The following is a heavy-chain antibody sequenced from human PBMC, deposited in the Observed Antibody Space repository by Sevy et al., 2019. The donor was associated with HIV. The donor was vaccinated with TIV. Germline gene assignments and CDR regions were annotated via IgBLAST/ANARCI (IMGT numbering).Heavy chain of an antibody. CDR1: GYTFTSYG. CDR2: ISAYNGNT. D-gene: IGHD2-2*01. V-gene: IGHV1-18*01. Sequence: ASVKVSCKASGYTFTSYGISWVRQAPGQGLEWMGWISAYNGNTNYAQKLQGRVTMTTDTSTSTAYMELRSLRSDDTAVYYCARETYGSSTSCYGMDVWGQGTTVTVSS. CDR3: ARETYGSSTSCYGMDV. J-gene: IGHJ6*02.